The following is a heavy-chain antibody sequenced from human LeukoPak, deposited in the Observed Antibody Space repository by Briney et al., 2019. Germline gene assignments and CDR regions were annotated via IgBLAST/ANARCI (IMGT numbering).Heavy chain of an antibody. CDR1: GGSISSGDYY. V-gene: IGHV4-30-4*01. CDR2: IYYSGTT. D-gene: IGHD2-2*01. CDR3: ASITVVSAAIDY. Sequence: PSETLSLTCTVSGGSISSGDYYWSWIRQPPGKALEWIGYIYYSGTTYYNPSLKSRLSISLDTSKNQFSLKLSSVTAADTAVYCCASITVVSAAIDYWGQGTLVTVSS. J-gene: IGHJ4*02.